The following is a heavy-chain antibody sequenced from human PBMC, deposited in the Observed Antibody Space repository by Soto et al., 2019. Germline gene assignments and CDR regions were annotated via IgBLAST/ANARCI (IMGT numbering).Heavy chain of an antibody. J-gene: IGHJ4*02. D-gene: IGHD5-12*01. V-gene: IGHV4-34*01. CDR2: TNHSGST. CDR1: GGSFSGYY. CDR3: AREMATRPPDY. Sequence: SETLSLTCAVYGGSFSGYYWSWIRQPPGKGLEWIGETNHSGSTNYNPSLKSRVTISVDTSKNQFSLKLSSVTAADTAVYYCAREMATRPPDYWGQGTLVTVSS.